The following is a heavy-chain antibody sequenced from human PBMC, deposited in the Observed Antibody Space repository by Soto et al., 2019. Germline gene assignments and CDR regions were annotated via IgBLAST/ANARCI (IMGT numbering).Heavy chain of an antibody. CDR1: GYTFTNYG. J-gene: IGHJ4*02. CDR2: ISAYNGNT. V-gene: IGHV1-18*01. CDR3: ARAKRCSAGICYDLDY. D-gene: IGHD2-15*01. Sequence: ASVKVSCKASGYTFTNYGLSWVRQAPGQGLEWMGWISAYNGNTNYAQKLQGRVTMTTDTSTSTAYIELRSLRSDDTAVYYCARAKRCSAGICYDLDYWGQGTLVSVSS.